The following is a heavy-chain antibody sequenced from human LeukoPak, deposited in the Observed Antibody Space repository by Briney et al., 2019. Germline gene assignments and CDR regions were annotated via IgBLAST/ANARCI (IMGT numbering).Heavy chain of an antibody. J-gene: IGHJ4*02. CDR1: GYTFTSYA. CDR3: AVLSYYSSGYYYPFDY. Sequence: ASVKVSCKASGYTFTSYAMNWVRQAPGQGLEWMGWINTNTGNPTYAQGFTGRFVFSLDTSVSTAYLQISSLKTEDTAVYYCAVLSYYSSGYYYPFDYWGQGTLVTVSS. D-gene: IGHD3-22*01. V-gene: IGHV7-4-1*02. CDR2: INTNTGNP.